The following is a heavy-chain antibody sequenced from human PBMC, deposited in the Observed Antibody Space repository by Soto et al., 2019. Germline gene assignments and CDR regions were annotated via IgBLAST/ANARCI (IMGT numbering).Heavy chain of an antibody. CDR3: ARGGNPNYY. Sequence: EVQLEESGGGLVQPGGSLGLSCVVSGFTVSRNYMSWVRQAPGKGLEWVSVIYSGGSTYYADSVKGRFTISRHNSKNTVYLQMNSLRAEDTAVYYCARGGNPNYYWGQGTLVTVSS. V-gene: IGHV3-53*04. CDR2: IYSGGST. J-gene: IGHJ4*02. D-gene: IGHD4-4*01. CDR1: GFTVSRNY.